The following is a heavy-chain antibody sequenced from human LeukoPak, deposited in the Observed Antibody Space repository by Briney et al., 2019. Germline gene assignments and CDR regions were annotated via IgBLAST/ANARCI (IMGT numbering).Heavy chain of an antibody. J-gene: IGHJ4*02. CDR3: ARDGSSGYYFDY. Sequence: GGSLRLSCAASGFTFDDYAMHWVRQAPGKGLEWVSLISGDGGSTYYADSVKGRFTISRDNAKNSLYLQMNSLRAEDTAVYYCARDGSSGYYFDYWGQGTLVTVSS. CDR1: GFTFDDYA. CDR2: ISGDGGST. V-gene: IGHV3-43*02. D-gene: IGHD3-22*01.